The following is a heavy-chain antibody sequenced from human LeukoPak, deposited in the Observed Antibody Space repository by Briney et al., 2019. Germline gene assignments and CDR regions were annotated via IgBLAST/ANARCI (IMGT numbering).Heavy chain of an antibody. D-gene: IGHD4-11*01. Sequence: GGSLRLSCAAAGFTFSHYGMHWVRQAPGKGLEWVAVIWSDGTNQYYADSVKGRFTISRDDSGNTVYLQMNSLRPEDTGVYYCAKDARRGFDYSNSLEYWGQGTPVTVST. CDR1: GFTFSHYG. J-gene: IGHJ4*02. V-gene: IGHV3-33*06. CDR3: AKDARRGFDYSNSLEY. CDR2: IWSDGTNQ.